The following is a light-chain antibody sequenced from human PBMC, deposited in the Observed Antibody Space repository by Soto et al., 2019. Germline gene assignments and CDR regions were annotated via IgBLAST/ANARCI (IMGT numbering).Light chain of an antibody. Sequence: DIQLTQSPSFLSASVGDRVTITCRTSQVISSYLAWYQQKPGKAPQLLISAASTLQSGVPSRFSGSGSGTEFTLTVSSLRAEDCATSYCQQLKSYPLNVGGGTKVEI. CDR3: QQLKSYPLN. J-gene: IGKJ4*01. V-gene: IGKV1-9*01. CDR2: AAS. CDR1: QVISSY.